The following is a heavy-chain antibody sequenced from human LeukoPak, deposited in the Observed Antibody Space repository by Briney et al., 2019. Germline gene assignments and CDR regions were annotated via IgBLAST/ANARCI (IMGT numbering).Heavy chain of an antibody. CDR3: ARGWGCSSTSCSKKYNFDY. CDR1: GGSISSGGYS. V-gene: IGHV4-31*03. Sequence: PSETLSLTCTVSGGSISSGGYSWSWIRQHPGKGLEWIGYIYYSGSTYYNPSLKSRVTISVDTSKNQFSLKLSSVTAADTAVYYCARGWGCSSTSCSKKYNFDYWGQGTLVTVSS. CDR2: IYYSGST. J-gene: IGHJ4*02. D-gene: IGHD2-2*01.